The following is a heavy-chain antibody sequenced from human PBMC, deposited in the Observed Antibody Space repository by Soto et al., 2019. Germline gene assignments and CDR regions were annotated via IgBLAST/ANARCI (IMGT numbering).Heavy chain of an antibody. CDR1: GYSISSGYY. CDR3: ARRYYDSSGHEECWFDP. CDR2: IYHSGST. J-gene: IGHJ5*02. D-gene: IGHD3-22*01. Sequence: SETLSLTCAVSGYSISSGYYWGCIRQPPGKGLEWIGSIYHSGSTYYNPSLKSRVTISVDTSKNQFSLKLSSVTAADTAVYYCARRYYDSSGHEECWFDPGGQGTLVTVSS. V-gene: IGHV4-38-2*01.